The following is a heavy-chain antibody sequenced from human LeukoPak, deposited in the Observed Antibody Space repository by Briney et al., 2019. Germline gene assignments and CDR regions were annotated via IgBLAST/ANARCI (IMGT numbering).Heavy chain of an antibody. CDR3: ARDRGSYFHWYFDL. J-gene: IGHJ2*01. CDR1: GGSISSGGYS. CDR2: IYHSGST. D-gene: IGHD1-26*01. Sequence: PSETLSLTCAVSGGSISSGGYSWSWIRQPPGKGLEWIGYIYHSGSTYYNPSLKSRVTISVDRSKNLFSLKLSSVTAADTAVYYCARDRGSYFHWYFDLWGRGTLVTVSS. V-gene: IGHV4-30-2*01.